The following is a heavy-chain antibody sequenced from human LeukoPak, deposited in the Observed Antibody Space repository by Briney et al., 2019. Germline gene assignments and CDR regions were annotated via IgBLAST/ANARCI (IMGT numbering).Heavy chain of an antibody. V-gene: IGHV1-18*01. CDR1: GYTFTSYG. D-gene: IGHD6-19*01. CDR2: ISAYNGNT. J-gene: IGHJ5*02. Sequence: GASVKVSCKASGYTFTSYGISWVRQAPGQGLEWMGWISAYNGNTNYAQKLRGRVTMTTDTSTSIAYMELRSLRSDDTAVYYCARDQRRYSSGNWFDPWGQGTLVTVSS. CDR3: ARDQRRYSSGNWFDP.